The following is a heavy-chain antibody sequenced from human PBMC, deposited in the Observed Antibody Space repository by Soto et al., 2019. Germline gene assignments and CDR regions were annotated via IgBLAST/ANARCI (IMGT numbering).Heavy chain of an antibody. V-gene: IGHV4-61*01. CDR3: ARRYSSSLDV. CDR1: GGSVSSGSYY. D-gene: IGHD6-13*01. CDR2: IYYSGST. J-gene: IGHJ6*02. Sequence: SETLSLTCTVSGGSVSSGSYYWSWIRQPPGKGLEWIGYIYYSGSTYYNPSLKSRVTISVDTSKNQFSLKLSSVTAADTAVYYCARRYSSSLDVWGQGTTVTVSS.